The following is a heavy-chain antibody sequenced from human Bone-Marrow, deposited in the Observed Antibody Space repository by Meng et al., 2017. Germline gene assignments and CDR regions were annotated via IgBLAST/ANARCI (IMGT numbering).Heavy chain of an antibody. J-gene: IGHJ4*02. CDR1: GYSFSTHW. CDR3: TRATSGLSDPYDFDF. V-gene: IGHV5-51*01. D-gene: IGHD5-12*01. CDR2: IYPGDFDT. Sequence: GESLKISCKGSGYSFSTHWIGWVRQMPGKGLEWMGIIYPGDFDTRYSPSFQGQVTISVDRSITNAYLKWSSVKASDTAIYYCTRATSGLSDPYDFDFWGQGTLVTVSS.